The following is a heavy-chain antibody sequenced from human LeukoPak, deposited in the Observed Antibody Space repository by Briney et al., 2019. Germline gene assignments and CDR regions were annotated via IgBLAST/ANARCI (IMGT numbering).Heavy chain of an antibody. CDR3: ARVNSGPGSFDY. V-gene: IGHV4-4*07. CDR1: GGSMSSYY. CDR2: IYTSGST. D-gene: IGHD6-19*01. J-gene: IGHJ4*02. Sequence: SETLSLTCSVSGGSMSSYYWSWIRQPAGKGLEWIGRIYTSGSTNYNPSLKSRVTMSVDTSKNQFSLKLSSVTAADTAVYYCARVNSGPGSFDYWGQGTLVTVSS.